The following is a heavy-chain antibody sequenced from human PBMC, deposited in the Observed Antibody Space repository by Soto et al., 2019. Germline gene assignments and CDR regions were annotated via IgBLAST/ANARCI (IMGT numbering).Heavy chain of an antibody. CDR3: GRGRSGQLVVFY. J-gene: IGHJ4*02. CDR2: IGPESGAT. V-gene: IGHV1-2*02. CDR1: GYTFTGHY. D-gene: IGHD1-26*01. Sequence: QVQLVQSEAEVKKPGASVTVSCKTSGYTFTGHYIHWVRQAPEQGPEWVGEIGPESGATRYAQKFQGRVTMTRDMSTTTVYMELNNLSPDDTAVYYCGRGRSGQLVVFYWGQGTPVTVSS.